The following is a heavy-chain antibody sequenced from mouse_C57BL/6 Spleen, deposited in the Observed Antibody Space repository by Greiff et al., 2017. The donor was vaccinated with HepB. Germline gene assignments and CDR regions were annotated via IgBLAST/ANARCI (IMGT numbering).Heavy chain of an antibody. CDR3: ARSGDYYGSSGYAMDY. J-gene: IGHJ4*01. CDR1: GYTFTSYW. CDR2: INPSNGGT. Sequence: QVQLKQPGTELVKPGASVKLSCKASGYTFTSYWMHWVKQRPGQGLEWIGNINPSNGGTNYNEKFKSKATLTVDKSSSTAYMQLSSLTSEDSAVYYCARSGDYYGSSGYAMDYWGQGTSVTVSS. V-gene: IGHV1-53*01. D-gene: IGHD1-1*01.